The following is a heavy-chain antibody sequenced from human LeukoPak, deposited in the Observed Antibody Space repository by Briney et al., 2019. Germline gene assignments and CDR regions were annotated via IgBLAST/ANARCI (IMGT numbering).Heavy chain of an antibody. J-gene: IGHJ6*02. CDR3: AKDRAIRGVPPGGYCGMDV. V-gene: IGHV3-23*01. CDR1: GCTFSSYA. Sequence: GGSLRLSCAASGCTFSSYAMSWVRQAPGKGLEWISAINRSGGSTYYADSVKGRFTISRDNSKNTLYMQMNSLRAEDTAVYYCAKDRAIRGVPPGGYCGMDVWGQGTTVTVSS. D-gene: IGHD2-8*01. CDR2: INRSGGST.